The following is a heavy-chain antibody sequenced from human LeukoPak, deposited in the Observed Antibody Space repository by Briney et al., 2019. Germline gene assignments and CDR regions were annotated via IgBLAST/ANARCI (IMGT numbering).Heavy chain of an antibody. CDR1: GYTFTGYY. CDR3: ARSGGRHRWFGESPPGY. J-gene: IGHJ4*02. CDR2: MNPNSGNT. Sequence: ASVKVSCKASGYTFTGYYMHWVRQAPGQGLEWMGWMNPNSGNTGYAQKFQGRVTMTRNTSISTAYMELSSLRSEDTAVYYCARSGGRHRWFGESPPGYWGQGTLVTVSS. D-gene: IGHD3-10*01. V-gene: IGHV1-8*02.